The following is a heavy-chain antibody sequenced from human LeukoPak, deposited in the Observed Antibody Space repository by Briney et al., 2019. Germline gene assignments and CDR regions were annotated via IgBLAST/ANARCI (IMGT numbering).Heavy chain of an antibody. CDR2: ISPNSGGT. V-gene: IGHV1-2*02. D-gene: IGHD6-19*01. Sequence: ASVKVSCKASGYTFTGYYMHWVRQAPGQGLEWMGWISPNSGGTNYAQKFQGRVTMTRDTSISTAYMELSRLRSDDTAVYYCARAYSSGWSRYFDYWGQGTLVTVSS. J-gene: IGHJ4*02. CDR1: GYTFTGYY. CDR3: ARAYSSGWSRYFDY.